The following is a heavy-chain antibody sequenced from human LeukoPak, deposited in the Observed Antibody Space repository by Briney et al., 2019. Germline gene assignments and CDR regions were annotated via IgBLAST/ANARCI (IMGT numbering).Heavy chain of an antibody. CDR1: GYSFTSYW. J-gene: IGHJ6*02. Sequence: GEPLRISCKGSGYSFTSYWISWVRQMPGKGLEWLGRIDPSDSYTNYSPSFQGHVTISADKSISTAYLQWSSLKASDTAMYYCARLPITMVRGVDYYYGMDVWGQGTTVTVSS. V-gene: IGHV5-10-1*01. CDR2: IDPSDSYT. D-gene: IGHD3-10*01. CDR3: ARLPITMVRGVDYYYGMDV.